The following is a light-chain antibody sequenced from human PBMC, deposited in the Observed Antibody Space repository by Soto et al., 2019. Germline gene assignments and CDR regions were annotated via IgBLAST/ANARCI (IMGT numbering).Light chain of an antibody. CDR2: GAS. CDR1: QSVSNY. J-gene: IGKJ1*01. V-gene: IGKV3-20*01. CDR3: HQYGGSPQT. Sequence: ENVLTPAPGPPSLSPGGRAPPSRRASQSVSNYLAWYQRKPGQAPRLLIYGASSRATGIPDRFSGSGSGTDFTLTISRLEPEDFAVYYCHQYGGSPQTFGQGTKVDIK.